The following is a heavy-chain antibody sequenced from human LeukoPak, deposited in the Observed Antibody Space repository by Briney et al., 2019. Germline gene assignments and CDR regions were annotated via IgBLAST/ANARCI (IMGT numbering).Heavy chain of an antibody. Sequence: GGSLRLSCAASGFTFSTYAMSWVRQAPGKGLEWVGFIRSKAYGGTTEYAASVKGRFTISRDDSKSIAYLQMNSLKTEDTAVYYCTRVERQLVLVWGPNYYMDVWGKGTTVTVSS. CDR2: IRSKAYGGTT. D-gene: IGHD6-13*01. CDR3: TRVERQLVLVWGPNYYMDV. J-gene: IGHJ6*03. V-gene: IGHV3-49*04. CDR1: GFTFSTYA.